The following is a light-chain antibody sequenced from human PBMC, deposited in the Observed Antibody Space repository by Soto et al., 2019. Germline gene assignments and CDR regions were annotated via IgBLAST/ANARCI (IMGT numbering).Light chain of an antibody. CDR3: RQYNSNSWT. J-gene: IGKJ1*01. CDR1: QSVSSW. Sequence: DIQLTQSPSTLSASVGDRATINCRASQSVSSWFAWYQQKKGKAPKLLLYDASTLESAVPSRCSGRGSGTEFTLTLSSLQPDDFSTYYCRQYNSNSWTFGQGTKVDIK. V-gene: IGKV1-5*01. CDR2: DAS.